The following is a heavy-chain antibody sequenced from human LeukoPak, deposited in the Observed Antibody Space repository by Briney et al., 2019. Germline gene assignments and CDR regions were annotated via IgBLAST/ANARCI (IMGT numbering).Heavy chain of an antibody. CDR1: GYTFTGYY. CDR3: AREGGYRYQDYFDY. CDR2: IDPNSGGT. J-gene: IGHJ4*02. V-gene: IGHV1-2*02. D-gene: IGHD6-13*01. Sequence: ASVNVSCKASGYTFTGYYMHWVRQPPGPGLEWMGGIDPNSGGTNYGQTFQGRVTMTRDTSIGTAYMELSRLRSDDTAVYYCAREGGYRYQDYFDYGGQGTLVTVSS.